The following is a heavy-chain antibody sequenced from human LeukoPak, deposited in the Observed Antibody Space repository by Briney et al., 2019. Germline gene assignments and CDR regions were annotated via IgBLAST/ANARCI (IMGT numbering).Heavy chain of an antibody. V-gene: IGHV3-23*01. J-gene: IGHJ4*02. CDR3: AKDRQSIVVVIIDY. D-gene: IGHD3-22*01. CDR2: ISGSGGST. Sequence: GGSLRLSCAASGFTFSSYAMSGFRRAPGKGLEGFSGISGSGGSTYYADSVKGRFTISRDNSKNTLYLQMNSLRAEDTAVYYCAKDRQSIVVVIIDYWGQATLVTVSS. CDR1: GFTFSSYA.